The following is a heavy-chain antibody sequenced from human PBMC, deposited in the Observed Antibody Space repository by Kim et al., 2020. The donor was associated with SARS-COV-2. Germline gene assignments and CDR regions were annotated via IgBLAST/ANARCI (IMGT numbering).Heavy chain of an antibody. Sequence: GGSLRLSCAASGFTFSSYAMSWVRQAPGKGLEWVSAISGSGGSTYYADSVKGRFTISRDNSKNTLYLQMNSLRAEDTAVYYCAKGSGVFGELLGYYYYGMDVWGQGTTVTVSS. J-gene: IGHJ6*02. CDR2: ISGSGGST. V-gene: IGHV3-23*01. CDR1: GFTFSSYA. D-gene: IGHD3-10*02. CDR3: AKGSGVFGELLGYYYYGMDV.